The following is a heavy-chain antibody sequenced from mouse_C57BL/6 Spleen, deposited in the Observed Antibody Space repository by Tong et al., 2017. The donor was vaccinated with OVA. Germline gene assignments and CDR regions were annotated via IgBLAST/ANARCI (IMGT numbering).Heavy chain of an antibody. V-gene: IGHV1-82*01. Sequence: VQLQESGPELVKPGASVKISCKASGYAFSSSWMNWVKQRPGKGLEWIGRIYPGDGDTNYNGKFKGKATLTADKSSSTAYMQLSSLTSEDSAVYCCARVNYDSLFDYWGQGTTLTVSS. J-gene: IGHJ2*01. CDR3: ARVNYDSLFDY. CDR2: IYPGDGDT. D-gene: IGHD2-4*01. CDR1: GYAFSSSW.